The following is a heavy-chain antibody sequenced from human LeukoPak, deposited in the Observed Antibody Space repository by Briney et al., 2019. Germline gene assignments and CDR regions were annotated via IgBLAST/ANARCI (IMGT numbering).Heavy chain of an antibody. CDR1: GYTFTGYY. CDR3: ARGLGYCSSTSCYVGYMDV. D-gene: IGHD2-2*01. CDR2: INPNSGGT. J-gene: IGHJ6*03. V-gene: IGHV1-2*02. Sequence: GASVKVSCKASGYTFTGYYMHWVRQAPGQGLEWMGWINPNSGGTNYAQKFQGRVTMTRDTSISTAYMELSRLRSDDTAVYYCARGLGYCSSTSCYVGYMDVWGKGTTVTVSS.